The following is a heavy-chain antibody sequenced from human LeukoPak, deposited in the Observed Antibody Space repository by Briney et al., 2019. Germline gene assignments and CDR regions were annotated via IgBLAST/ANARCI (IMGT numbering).Heavy chain of an antibody. CDR2: ITASGDNT. D-gene: IGHD6-25*01. J-gene: IGHJ6*03. V-gene: IGHV3-23*01. Sequence: GGSLRLSCIASGFTFSSYAMSWVRQAPGKGLERVSGITASGDNTYYADSVKGRFNISRDNSKSTLYLQMNSLRAEDTAVYYCATGYQYYDYYYMDVWGKGTTVTISS. CDR1: GFTFSSYA. CDR3: ATGYQYYDYYYMDV.